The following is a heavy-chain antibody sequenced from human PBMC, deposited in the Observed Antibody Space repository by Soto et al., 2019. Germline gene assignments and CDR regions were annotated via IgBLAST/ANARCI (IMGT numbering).Heavy chain of an antibody. V-gene: IGHV3-13*01. D-gene: IGHD3-22*01. Sequence: EVQLVESGGGLVQPGGSLRLSCAASGFTFSSYDMHWVRQATGKGLEWVSAIGTAGDTYYPGSVKGRFTISRENAKKPLYLQKKSLRGGETAVYYCARADRDYYAPHGMDDWGQGATVTASS. J-gene: IGHJ6*02. CDR3: ARADRDYYAPHGMDD. CDR1: GFTFSSYD. CDR2: IGTAGDT.